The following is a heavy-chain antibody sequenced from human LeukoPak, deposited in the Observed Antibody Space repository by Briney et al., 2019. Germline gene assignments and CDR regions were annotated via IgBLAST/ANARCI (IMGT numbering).Heavy chain of an antibody. D-gene: IGHD3-16*01. CDR2: IYYSGRT. J-gene: IGHJ4*02. CDR3: ARGFCESTPGGFDS. V-gene: IGHV4-39*07. Sequence: SETLSLTCTVSGGSITSSSYYWGWIRHPPGKGLEGIGSIYYSGRTYYTPSLKSRVTISVDTSKNQFSLKLSSVTAEDTAVYYCARGFCESTPGGFDSWGQGTLVTVSS. CDR1: GGSITSSSYY.